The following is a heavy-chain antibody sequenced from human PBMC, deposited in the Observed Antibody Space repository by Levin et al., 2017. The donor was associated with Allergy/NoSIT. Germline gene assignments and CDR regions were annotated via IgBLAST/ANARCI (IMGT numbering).Heavy chain of an antibody. D-gene: IGHD3-22*01. CDR1: GFTFSSYA. CDR3: AKDGQYYDSSGRAVGDY. J-gene: IGHJ4*02. Sequence: GGSLRLSCAASGFTFSSYAMSWVRQAPGKGLEWVSAISGSGGSTYYADSVKGRFTISRDNSKNTLYLQMNSLRAEDTAVYYCAKDGQYYDSSGRAVGDYWGQGTLVTVSS. CDR2: ISGSGGST. V-gene: IGHV3-23*01.